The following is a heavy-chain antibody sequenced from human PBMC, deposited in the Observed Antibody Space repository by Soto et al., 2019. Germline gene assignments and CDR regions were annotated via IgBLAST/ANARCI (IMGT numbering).Heavy chain of an antibody. Sequence: SETLSLTCAVYGGSFSGYYWSWIRQPPGKGLEWIGEINHSGSTNYNPSLKSRVTILVDTSKNQFSLKLSSVIAADTAVYYGARRTNLWWGLYDDCGMDVWGQGTTVTVS. CDR3: ARRTNLWWGLYDDCGMDV. CDR2: INHSGST. V-gene: IGHV4-34*01. D-gene: IGHD2-21*01. J-gene: IGHJ6*02. CDR1: GGSFSGYY.